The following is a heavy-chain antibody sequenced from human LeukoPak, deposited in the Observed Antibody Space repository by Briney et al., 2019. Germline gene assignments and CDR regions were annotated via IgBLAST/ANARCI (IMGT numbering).Heavy chain of an antibody. CDR2: ISGYNGHS. CDR1: GYTFTSYG. D-gene: IGHD1-26*01. J-gene: IGHJ4*02. CDR3: ARDRKYSGTYFWDY. V-gene: IGHV1-18*01. Sequence: ASVKVSCKASGYTFTSYGISWVRQAPGQRPEWMGWISGYNGHSNNARKLEGRVTVTTDTSTSTAYMELKSLRSDDTAVYYCARDRKYSGTYFWDYWGQGTLVTVSS.